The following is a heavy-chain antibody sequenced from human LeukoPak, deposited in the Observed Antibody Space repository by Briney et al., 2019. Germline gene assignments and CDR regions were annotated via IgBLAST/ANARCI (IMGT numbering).Heavy chain of an antibody. CDR2: IKQDGSEK. CDR3: ARHSNGWSEGTY. Sequence: GGSLRLSCAASGITFSNYWMTWVRQAPGKGLEWVANIKQDGSEKNYVDSVKGRFSISRDNAKNSLYLQMNSLRAEDTAVYYCARHSNGWSEGTYWGQGTLVTVTS. CDR1: GITFSNYW. D-gene: IGHD6-19*01. J-gene: IGHJ4*02. V-gene: IGHV3-7*03.